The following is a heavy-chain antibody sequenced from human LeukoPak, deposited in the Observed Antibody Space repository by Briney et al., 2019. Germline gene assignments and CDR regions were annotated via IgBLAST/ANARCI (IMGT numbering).Heavy chain of an antibody. V-gene: IGHV3-33*01. J-gene: IGHJ4*02. Sequence: AGGSLRLSCAASGFSFSAHGMHWVRQAPGKGLEWVAVIWYDGNTKYYADSVKGRFTISRDKSKNTLYLQMNSLKPEDTAVYYCARGEAFHYDSSGYPDYWGQGTLVTVSS. CDR3: ARGEAFHYDSSGYPDY. CDR2: IWYDGNTK. D-gene: IGHD3-22*01. CDR1: GFSFSAHG.